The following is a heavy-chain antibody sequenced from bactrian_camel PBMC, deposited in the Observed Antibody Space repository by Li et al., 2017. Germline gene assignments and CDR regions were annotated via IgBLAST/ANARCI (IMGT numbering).Heavy chain of an antibody. Sequence: VQLVESGGDLVQPGGSLRLSCVASRFSFSNYYMSWVRQAPGKGPEWVSSINGGGSTTYYVDSLKGRFTISRDNAKNTVYLQMNSLKPVDTAVYYCVRDNNWSNFAYWGQGTQVTVS. D-gene: IGHD7*01. CDR2: INGGGSTT. CDR1: RFSFSNYY. CDR3: VRDNNWSNFAY. V-gene: IGHV3S40*01. J-gene: IGHJ6*01.